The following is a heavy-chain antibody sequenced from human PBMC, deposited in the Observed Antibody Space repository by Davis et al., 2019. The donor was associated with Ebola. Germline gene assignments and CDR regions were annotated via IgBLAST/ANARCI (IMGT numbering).Heavy chain of an antibody. J-gene: IGHJ4*02. CDR3: ARGWLRSGFDY. D-gene: IGHD5-12*01. CDR1: GDSVSVNSGG. V-gene: IGHV6-1*01. CDR2: TYYNSKWYN. Sequence: HSQTLSLTCAISGDSVSVNSGGWNWIRQSPSRGLEWLGRTYYNSKWYNDYAVSVKSRITINPDTSKNQFSLQLSSVTPEDTAVYYCARGWLRSGFDYWGQGTLVIVSS.